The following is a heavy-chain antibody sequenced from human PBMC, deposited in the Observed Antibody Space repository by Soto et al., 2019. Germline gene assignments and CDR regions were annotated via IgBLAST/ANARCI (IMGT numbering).Heavy chain of an antibody. CDR2: INPKSGGT. D-gene: IGHD3-3*01. CDR1: RYTLNAYS. J-gene: IGHJ4*02. V-gene: IGHV1-2*02. Sequence: PPAETSSKNSRYTLNAYSMHWLRQAPGQGLEWMGWINPKSGGTLDAQKCQGRVARTRDTSISTAYMELSRLRSDDTAVYYCSRGGTFADDTSRYSVYWGQGSLVTGTS. CDR3: SRGGTFADDTSRYSVY.